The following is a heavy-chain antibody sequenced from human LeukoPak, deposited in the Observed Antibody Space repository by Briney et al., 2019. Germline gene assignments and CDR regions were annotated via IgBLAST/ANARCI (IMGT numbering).Heavy chain of an antibody. V-gene: IGHV1-69*05. CDR2: IIPIFGTA. D-gene: IGHD6-13*01. CDR1: GGTFSSYA. J-gene: IGHJ4*02. Sequence: SVRVSCKASGGTFSSYAISWVRQAPGQGLEWMGGIIPIFGTANYAQKFQGRVTITTDESTSTAYMELSSLRSEDTAVYYCARLGAAGIFDWGQGTLVTVSS. CDR3: ARLGAAGIFD.